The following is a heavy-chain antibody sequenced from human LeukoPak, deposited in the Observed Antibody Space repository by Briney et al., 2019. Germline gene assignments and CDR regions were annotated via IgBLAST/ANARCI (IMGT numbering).Heavy chain of an antibody. CDR3: ARDAGPPTPDRQPGLFDY. Sequence: GGSLRLSRAASGFTFSAYAMHWVRQAPGKGLGWVAVISYDGSNKSYADSVKGRFTISRDNSKNTLYLQMNSLRNEDTAVYYCARDAGPPTPDRQPGLFDYWGQGTLVTVSS. CDR2: ISYDGSNK. D-gene: IGHD1-1*01. CDR1: GFTFSAYA. J-gene: IGHJ4*02. V-gene: IGHV3-30-3*01.